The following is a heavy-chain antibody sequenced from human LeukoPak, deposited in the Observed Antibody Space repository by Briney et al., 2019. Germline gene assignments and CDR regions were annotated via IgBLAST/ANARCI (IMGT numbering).Heavy chain of an antibody. J-gene: IGHJ4*02. D-gene: IGHD3-22*01. CDR2: ITSRGEST. Sequence: GGSLRLSCAASGFTFSSYWMSWVRQAPGKGLQWVSSITSRGESTWYVDSVKGRFTITRDNSENTLYLQMHSLRAEDTAVYYCARDRPNYYGSDGHYYRRDGDYWGRGTLVSVSS. V-gene: IGHV3-23*01. CDR3: ARDRPNYYGSDGHYYRRDGDY. CDR1: GFTFSSYW.